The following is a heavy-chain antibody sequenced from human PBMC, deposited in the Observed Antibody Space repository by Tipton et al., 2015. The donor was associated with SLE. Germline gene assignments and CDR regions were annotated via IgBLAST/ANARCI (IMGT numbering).Heavy chain of an antibody. J-gene: IGHJ4*02. Sequence: GSLRLSCAASGFTFSSYSMNWVRQAPGKGLEWVSSISSSSSYIYYADSVKGRFTISRDNSKNTLYLQMNSLRAEDTAVYYCAKPLRSESDSNCSGGSCADFDYWGQGTLVTVSS. CDR2: ISSSSSYI. D-gene: IGHD2-15*01. CDR3: AKPLRSESDSNCSGGSCADFDY. V-gene: IGHV3-21*04. CDR1: GFTFSSYS.